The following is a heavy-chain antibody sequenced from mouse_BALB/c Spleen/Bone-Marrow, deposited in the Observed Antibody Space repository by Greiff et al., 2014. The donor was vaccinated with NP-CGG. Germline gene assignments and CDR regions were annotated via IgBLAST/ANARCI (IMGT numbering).Heavy chain of an antibody. CDR3: AMDTTHTMDY. D-gene: IGHD2-3*01. V-gene: IGHV1-63*02. Sequence: VKLVESGAQLVRPGTTVKMSCKAAGHSFTNYWIGWVKQRPGHGLEWIGDIYPGGGYSSYNENFNDKATLTADTSSSTAYMQLSSLPFEDSAIDYGAMDTTHTMDYWGQGTSVTVSS. CDR1: GHSFTNYW. CDR2: IYPGGGYS. J-gene: IGHJ4*01.